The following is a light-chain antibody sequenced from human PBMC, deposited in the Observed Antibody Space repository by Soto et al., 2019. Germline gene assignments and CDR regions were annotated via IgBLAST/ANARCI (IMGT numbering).Light chain of an antibody. Sequence: QSVLTQPPSASGSPGQSVTISCTGTSSDIGTYDSVSWYQQHPGKVPKLLIYEVNKRPSGVPDRFSASKSGNTASLTVSGLQAEDEADYYCSSHGGGNNFYVFGPGTKVTAL. V-gene: IGLV2-8*01. CDR1: SSDIGTYDS. CDR3: SSHGGGNNFYV. CDR2: EVN. J-gene: IGLJ1*01.